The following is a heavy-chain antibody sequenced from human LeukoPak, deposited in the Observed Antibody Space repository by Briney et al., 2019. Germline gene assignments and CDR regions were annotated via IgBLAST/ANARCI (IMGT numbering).Heavy chain of an antibody. Sequence: PGGSLRLSCAASGFTFSDYYMSWIRQAPGKGLERVSYISSSGSTIYYADSVKGRFTISRDNAKNSLYLQMNSLRAEDTAVYYCARAEIQLWFIYGMDVWGQGTTVTVSS. CDR3: ARAEIQLWFIYGMDV. J-gene: IGHJ6*02. D-gene: IGHD5-18*01. CDR1: GFTFSDYY. V-gene: IGHV3-11*01. CDR2: ISSSGSTI.